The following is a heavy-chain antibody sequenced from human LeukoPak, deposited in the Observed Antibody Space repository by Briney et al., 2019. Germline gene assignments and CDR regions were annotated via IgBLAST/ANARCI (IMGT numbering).Heavy chain of an antibody. V-gene: IGHV1-18*01. CDR1: GYTLTNYG. Sequence: ASVKVSCKASGYTLTNYGISWVRQAPGQWLEWMGWISTDNGNTKYAQKFQGRVTVTTDTSTSTVYMELRSLRSDDTAVYYCAREYCDTTRCYLPDYWGQGTLVTVSS. CDR3: AREYCDTTRCYLPDY. CDR2: ISTDNGNT. J-gene: IGHJ4*02. D-gene: IGHD2-2*01.